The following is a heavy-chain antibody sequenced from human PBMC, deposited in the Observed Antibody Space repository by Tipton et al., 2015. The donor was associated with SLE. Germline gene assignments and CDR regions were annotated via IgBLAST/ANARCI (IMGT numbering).Heavy chain of an antibody. CDR2: VYASGSA. Sequence: TLSLTCTVSGGSISSGYYYWSWIRQPAGKGLEWIGRVYASGSANHNPSLKSRVTISVDTSKNQFSLKLSSVTTADTAVYYCARMSRGTYFDYWDQGTLVTVSS. J-gene: IGHJ4*02. CDR3: ARMSRGTYFDY. CDR1: GGSISSGYYY. D-gene: IGHD1-26*01. V-gene: IGHV4-61*02.